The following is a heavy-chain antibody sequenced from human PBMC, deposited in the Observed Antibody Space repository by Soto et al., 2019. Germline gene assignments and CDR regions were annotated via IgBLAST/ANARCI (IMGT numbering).Heavy chain of an antibody. J-gene: IGHJ6*02. CDR3: ARVGGPGIAVAGTLIPYYYYGMDV. CDR1: GYTFTSYG. V-gene: IGHV1-18*01. CDR2: ISAYNSNT. Sequence: ASVKVSCKASGYTFTSYGISWVRQAPGQGLEWKGWISAYNSNTNYAQKHQGRVTMTTDTSTSTAYMELRSLRSDDTAVYYCARVGGPGIAVAGTLIPYYYYGMDVWGQGTTVTVSS. D-gene: IGHD6-19*01.